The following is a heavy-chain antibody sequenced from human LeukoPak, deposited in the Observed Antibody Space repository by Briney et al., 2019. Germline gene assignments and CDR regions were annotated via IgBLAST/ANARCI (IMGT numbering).Heavy chain of an antibody. CDR3: ARHASVDGNWPRPLDY. V-gene: IGHV4-39*01. CDR2: IYYSGST. D-gene: IGHD6-19*01. Sequence: SETLSLTCTVSGGSISSSNYYWGWIRQPPGKGLEWIGNIYYSGSTYFKPSLKTRVTISVDTSKNQFSLKLTSVTAADTAVYYCARHASVDGNWPRPLDYWGQGSLVTVSS. J-gene: IGHJ4*02. CDR1: GGSISSSNYY.